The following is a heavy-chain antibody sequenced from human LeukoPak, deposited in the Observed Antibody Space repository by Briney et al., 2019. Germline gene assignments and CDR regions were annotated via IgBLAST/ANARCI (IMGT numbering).Heavy chain of an antibody. CDR2: IYYNGST. CDR1: GASISSSPFY. D-gene: IGHD1-26*01. Sequence: PSETLSLTCTVSGASISSSPFYWGWIRQAPGKGLDWIGSIYYNGSTYYNSSLSSRVTISLDTSQNQFSLRLTSVTAADTAVYYCAKSGGYGLIDYWGQGTLVTVSS. CDR3: AKSGGYGLIDY. V-gene: IGHV4-39*01. J-gene: IGHJ4*02.